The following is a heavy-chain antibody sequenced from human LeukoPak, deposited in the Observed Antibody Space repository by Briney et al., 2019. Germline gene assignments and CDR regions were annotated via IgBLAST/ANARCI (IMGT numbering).Heavy chain of an antibody. CDR3: ARVRIMITFGGVIVDNWFDP. J-gene: IGHJ5*02. Sequence: PSETLSLTCTASGGSISSGGYSWSWIRQPPGKGLEWIGYIYYSGSTYYNPSLKSRVTISVDTSKNQFSLKLSSVTAADTAVYYCARVRIMITFGGVIVDNWFDPWGQGTLVTVSS. V-gene: IGHV4-31*03. D-gene: IGHD3-16*02. CDR1: GGSISSGGYS. CDR2: IYYSGST.